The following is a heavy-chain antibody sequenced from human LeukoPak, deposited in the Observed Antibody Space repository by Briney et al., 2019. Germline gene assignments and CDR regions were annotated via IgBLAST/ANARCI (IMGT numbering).Heavy chain of an antibody. J-gene: IGHJ6*02. CDR1: GFTFSSYA. D-gene: IGHD5-18*01. V-gene: IGHV3-23*01. CDR2: ISGSGGST. Sequence: GGSLRLSCAASGFTFSSYAMSWVRQAPGKGLEWVSAISGSGGSTYYADSVKGRFTISRDNSKNTLYLQMNSLRAEDTAVYYCAKEGSVDTDIDCGMDVWGQGTTVTVSS. CDR3: AKEGSVDTDIDCGMDV.